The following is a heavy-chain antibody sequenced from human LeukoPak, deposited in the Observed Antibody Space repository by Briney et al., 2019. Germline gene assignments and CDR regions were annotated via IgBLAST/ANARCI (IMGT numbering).Heavy chain of an antibody. V-gene: IGHV1-2*06. CDR2: INPNRGGT. J-gene: IGHJ4*02. CDR3: ARGLRLPKIDY. CDR1: GYTFTCYY. Sequence: GASVKVSCMASGYTFTCYYMHWVRQAPGQGLEWMGRINPNRGGTNYAHKFQGRVTRPRHTPISTAYMELSRLRSDDTAVYYCARGLRLPKIDYWGQGTLVTVSS. D-gene: IGHD5-18*01.